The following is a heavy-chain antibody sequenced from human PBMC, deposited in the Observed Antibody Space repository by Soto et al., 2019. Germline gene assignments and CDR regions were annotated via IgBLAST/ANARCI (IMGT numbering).Heavy chain of an antibody. D-gene: IGHD6-13*01. CDR1: GGTFSSYA. CDR3: ARDPGIAAAGNFDY. V-gene: IGHV1-69*13. J-gene: IGHJ4*02. CDR2: IIPIFGTA. Sequence: SVKVSCKASGGTFSSYAISWVRQAPGQGLEWMGGIIPIFGTANYAQKFQGRVTITADESTSTAYMELSSLRSEDTAVYYCARDPGIAAAGNFDYWGQGTLVTVS.